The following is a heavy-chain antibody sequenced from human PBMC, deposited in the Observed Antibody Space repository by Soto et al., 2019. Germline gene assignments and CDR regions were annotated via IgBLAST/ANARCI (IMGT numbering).Heavy chain of an antibody. CDR3: AREVRDTAVADFDY. Sequence: EVQLVESGGGLVQPGGSLRLSCAASGFTFSSYSMNWVRQAPGKGLEWLSYISSSISTMHYADSVKGRFTISRDNGKNSLYLQINSLRDEDTAVYCCAREVRDTAVADFDYWGQGTLVTVSS. V-gene: IGHV3-48*02. J-gene: IGHJ4*02. CDR2: ISSSISTM. CDR1: GFTFSSYS. D-gene: IGHD5-18*01.